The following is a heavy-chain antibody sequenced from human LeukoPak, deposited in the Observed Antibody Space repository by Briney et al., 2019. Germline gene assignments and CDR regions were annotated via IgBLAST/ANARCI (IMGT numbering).Heavy chain of an antibody. CDR3: ARDEARYSSGYYPNWFDP. D-gene: IGHD3-22*01. CDR1: GYTFTSYG. Sequence: ASVKVSCKTSGYTFTSYGISWVRQAPGQGLEWMGWISGYNGYTHYAHNLQGRVTMTTDTSTSTAYMELRSLRSDDTAVYYCARDEARYSSGYYPNWFDPWGQGTLVTVSS. CDR2: ISGYNGYT. V-gene: IGHV1-18*01. J-gene: IGHJ5*02.